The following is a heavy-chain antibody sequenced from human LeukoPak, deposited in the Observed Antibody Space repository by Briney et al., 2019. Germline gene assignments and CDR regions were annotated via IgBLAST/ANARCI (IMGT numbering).Heavy chain of an antibody. CDR2: IYHSGST. J-gene: IGHJ5*02. D-gene: IGHD6-13*01. CDR1: GGSISSSSYY. Sequence: SQTLSLTCTVSGGSISSSSYYWGWIRQPPGKGLEWIGSIYHSGSTYYNPSVKSRVTLSVDTSKNQFSLKLSSVTAADTAVYYCARRSVQQLVNWFDPWGQGTLVTVSS. V-gene: IGHV4-39*01. CDR3: ARRSVQQLVNWFDP.